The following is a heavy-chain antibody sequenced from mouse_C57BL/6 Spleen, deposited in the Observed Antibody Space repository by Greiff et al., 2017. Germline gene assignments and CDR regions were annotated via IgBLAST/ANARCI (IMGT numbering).Heavy chain of an antibody. CDR1: VYTFTSYW. D-gene: IGHD1-1*01. V-gene: IGHV1-7*01. Sequence: VQLQQSGAELAKPGASVKLSCKASVYTFTSYWMHWVKQRPGHGLEWIGYINPSSGYTKYNQKFKDKATLTADKSSSTAYMQLSSLTYEDSAVYYCARSTTVVATEFGYWGKGTTLTVSS. J-gene: IGHJ2*01. CDR3: ARSTTVVATEFGY. CDR2: INPSSGYT.